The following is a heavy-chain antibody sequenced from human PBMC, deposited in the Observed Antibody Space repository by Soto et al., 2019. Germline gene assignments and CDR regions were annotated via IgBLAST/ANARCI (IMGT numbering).Heavy chain of an antibody. CDR3: ARGGTATTTYYSGMDV. J-gene: IGHJ6*02. V-gene: IGHV1-46*01. D-gene: IGHD1-26*01. CDR2: INPSGSST. CDR1: GYTFTSYY. Sequence: QVQLVQSGAEVKKPGASVKLSCKASGYTFTSYYMHWVRQAPGQGLEWMGIINPSGSSTSYSQKVQGRVTMTRDTSTSTVYMELSSLRSEDTALYYCARGGTATTTYYSGMDVWGQGTTVTVSS.